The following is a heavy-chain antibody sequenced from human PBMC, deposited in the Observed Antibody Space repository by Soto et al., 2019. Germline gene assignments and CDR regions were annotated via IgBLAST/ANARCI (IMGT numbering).Heavy chain of an antibody. D-gene: IGHD4-17*01. J-gene: IGHJ3*02. CDR2: ISGSGGST. CDR3: AKAAPAFLGDYGAFDI. Sequence: EVQLLESGGGLVQPGGSLRLSCAASGFTFSSYAMSWVRQAPGKGLEWVSAISGSGGSTYYADSVKGRFTISRDNSKKTLYLQMNSLRAEDTAVYYCAKAAPAFLGDYGAFDIWGQGTMVTVSS. V-gene: IGHV3-23*01. CDR1: GFTFSSYA.